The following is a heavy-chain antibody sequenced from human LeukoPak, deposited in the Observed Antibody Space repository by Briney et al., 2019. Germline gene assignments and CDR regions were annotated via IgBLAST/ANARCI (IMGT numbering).Heavy chain of an antibody. D-gene: IGHD4-17*01. CDR2: IYYSGST. Sequence: SETLSLTCTVSGGSISSSSYYWGWIRQPPGKGLEWIGSIYYSGSTYYNPSLKRRVTISVDTSKNQFSLKLSSVTAADTAVYYCARQPVTTGGLPDYWGQGTLVTVSS. J-gene: IGHJ4*02. CDR3: ARQPVTTGGLPDY. CDR1: GGSISSSSYY. V-gene: IGHV4-39*01.